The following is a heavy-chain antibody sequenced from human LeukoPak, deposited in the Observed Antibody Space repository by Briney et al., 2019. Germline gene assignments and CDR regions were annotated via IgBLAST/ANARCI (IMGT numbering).Heavy chain of an antibody. D-gene: IGHD2-21*02. J-gene: IGHJ5*02. V-gene: IGHV1-69*13. Sequence: ASVKASCKASGGTFSSYAISWVRQAPGQGLEWMGGIIPIFGTANYAQKFQGRVTITADESTSTAYMELSSLRSEDTAVYYCARNDIVVVTSWFDPWGQGTLVTVSP. CDR1: GGTFSSYA. CDR3: ARNDIVVVTSWFDP. CDR2: IIPIFGTA.